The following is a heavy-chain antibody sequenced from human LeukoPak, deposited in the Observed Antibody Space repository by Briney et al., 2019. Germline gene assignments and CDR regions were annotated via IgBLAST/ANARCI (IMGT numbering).Heavy chain of an antibody. CDR3: ARGDTAMVDDAFDI. CDR2: INPNSGGT. V-gene: IGHV1-2*06. J-gene: IGHJ3*02. CDR1: GYTFTCYY. D-gene: IGHD5-18*01. Sequence: ASVKVSCKASGYTFTCYYTHWVRQAPGQGLEWMGRINPNSGGTNYAQKFQGRVTMTRDTSISTAYMELSRLRSDDTAVYYCARGDTAMVDDAFDIWGQGTMVTVSS.